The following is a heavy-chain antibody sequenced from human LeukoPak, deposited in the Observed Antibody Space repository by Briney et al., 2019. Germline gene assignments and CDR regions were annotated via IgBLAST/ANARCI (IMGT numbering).Heavy chain of an antibody. V-gene: IGHV4-59*11. CDR3: ARFGRYYFDY. J-gene: IGHJ4*02. D-gene: IGHD3-16*01. CDR1: GGSISSHY. Sequence: SETLSLTCTVSGGSISSHYWSWIRQPPGKGLEWIGYVYDSGRTNYNPSLKSRVTMSEDTSKNQFSLKLSSVTAADTAVYYCARFGRYYFDYWGQGIQVTVSS. CDR2: VYDSGRT.